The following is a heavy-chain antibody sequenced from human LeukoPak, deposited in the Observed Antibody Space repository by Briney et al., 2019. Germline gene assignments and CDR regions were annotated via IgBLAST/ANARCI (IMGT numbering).Heavy chain of an antibody. Sequence: GGSLRLSCAASGFTFSSYSMNWVRQAPGKGLEWVSSISSSSSYIYYADSVKGRFTISRDNAKNSLYLQMNSLRAEDTAVYYCASPSSGYDRFAWRAAAGTADYWGQGTLVTVSS. V-gene: IGHV3-21*01. CDR1: GFTFSSYS. D-gene: IGHD6-13*01. CDR3: ASPSSGYDRFAWRAAAGTADY. CDR2: ISSSSSYI. J-gene: IGHJ4*02.